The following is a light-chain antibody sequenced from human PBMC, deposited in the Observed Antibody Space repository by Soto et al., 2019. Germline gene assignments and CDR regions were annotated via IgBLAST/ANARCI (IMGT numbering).Light chain of an antibody. CDR1: QDISNY. CDR3: QQSDSLPIT. CDR2: DAS. V-gene: IGKV1-33*01. Sequence: DIQMTQSPSSLSASVGDRVTITCRASQDISNYLNWYQQRPGKAPKLLIYDASNLERGVPSRFSGTRSGTHFTFAFTSLQPEDLATYYCQQSDSLPITFGQGTRLEI. J-gene: IGKJ5*01.